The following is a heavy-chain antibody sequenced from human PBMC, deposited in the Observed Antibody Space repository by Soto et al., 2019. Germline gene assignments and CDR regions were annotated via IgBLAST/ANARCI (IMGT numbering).Heavy chain of an antibody. V-gene: IGHV4-39*01. D-gene: IGHD4-17*01. Sequence: PSETLSLTCTVSGGSISSSSYYWGWIRQPPGKGLEWIGSIYYSGSTYYNPSLKSRVTISVDTSKNQFSLKLSSVTAADTAVYYCARGYTGVKVTTFVYEVYPFDYWGQGTLVTVSS. CDR3: ARGYTGVKVTTFVYEVYPFDY. CDR2: IYYSGST. J-gene: IGHJ4*02. CDR1: GGSISSSSYY.